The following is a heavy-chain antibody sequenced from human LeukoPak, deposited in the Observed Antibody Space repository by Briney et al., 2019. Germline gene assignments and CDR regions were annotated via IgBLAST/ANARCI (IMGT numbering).Heavy chain of an antibody. J-gene: IGHJ4*02. CDR1: GGSINDIY. Sequence: SETLSLTCSVSGGSINDIYWTWIRQPAGQGLEWIGRIYSSGATYYNPSLKSRVTISVDMSTNHFSLRLSSVTAAHTAVYYCARQGLYGSVHYEDYWGQGTLVTVSS. D-gene: IGHD6-19*01. CDR3: ARQGLYGSVHYEDY. CDR2: IYSSGAT. V-gene: IGHV4-4*07.